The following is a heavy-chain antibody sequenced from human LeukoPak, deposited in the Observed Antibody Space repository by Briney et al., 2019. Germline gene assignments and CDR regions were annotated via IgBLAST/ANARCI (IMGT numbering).Heavy chain of an antibody. CDR1: GYTFSSFY. J-gene: IGHJ4*02. V-gene: IGHV1-46*01. D-gene: IGHD1-1*01. Sequence: ASVKVSCKASGYTFSSFYVHWVRRAPGQGLEWMGRITASYGSTTDAQKFQGRVTMTRDTSTSTVYMELTSLTSEDTAIYYCARDNDRWSFDYWGQGTLVTVSS. CDR3: ARDNDRWSFDY. CDR2: ITASYGST.